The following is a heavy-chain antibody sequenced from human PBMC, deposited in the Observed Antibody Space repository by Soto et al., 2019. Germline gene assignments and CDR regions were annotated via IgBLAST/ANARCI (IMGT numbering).Heavy chain of an antibody. Sequence: ASVKVSCKASGDTFSNYVISWVRQAPGQGLEWMGGIIPIFGTPNYAQKFQGRVTISADESTSTAYMELSSLRSEDTAVYYCASGTLRGPGGYYYYYNMDVWGQGTTVTVSS. D-gene: IGHD3-10*01. CDR3: ASGTLRGPGGYYYYYNMDV. CDR2: IIPIFGTP. V-gene: IGHV1-69*13. J-gene: IGHJ6*02. CDR1: GDTFSNYV.